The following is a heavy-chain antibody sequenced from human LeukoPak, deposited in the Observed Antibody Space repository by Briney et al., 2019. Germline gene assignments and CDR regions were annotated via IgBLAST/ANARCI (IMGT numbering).Heavy chain of an antibody. Sequence: PSETLSLTCTVSGGSISSYYWSWIRQPPGKGLEWIGYIYYSGSTNYNPSLKSRVTMSVDTSKNQFSLKLSSVTAADTAVYYCARDQTWFDPWGQGTLVTVSS. CDR3: ARDQTWFDP. V-gene: IGHV4-59*12. CDR2: IYYSGST. J-gene: IGHJ5*02. CDR1: GGSISSYY.